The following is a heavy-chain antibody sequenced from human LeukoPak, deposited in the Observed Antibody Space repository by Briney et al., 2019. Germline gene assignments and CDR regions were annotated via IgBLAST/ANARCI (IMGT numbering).Heavy chain of an antibody. CDR1: GDSITTNSYW. CDR2: IYSSGNS. J-gene: IGHJ5*02. V-gene: IGHV4-39*01. Sequence: SETLSLTCSISGDSITTNSYWWGWIRQSPGKGLECTGNIYSSGNSYYNPSLKTRATISPDTSKNQYSLRLTSVTAADTAIYYCARRGIWDLQIGNWFDPWGQGILVIVSS. CDR3: ARRGIWDLQIGNWFDP. D-gene: IGHD3-16*01.